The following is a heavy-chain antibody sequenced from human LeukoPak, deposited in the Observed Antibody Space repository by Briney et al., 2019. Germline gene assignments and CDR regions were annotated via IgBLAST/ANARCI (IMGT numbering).Heavy chain of an antibody. CDR1: VGSIRSSSYY. CDR2: IYYSRST. D-gene: IGHD1-26*01. Sequence: SETLSLTCTVCVGSIRSSSYYWGWIRQPPGKGLEWIGSIYYSRSTYYNPSLKRRVTISVDTSKNQFSLKLSSVTAADTAVYYCARLAYSGIHNGWGQGTLVTVSS. J-gene: IGHJ4*02. V-gene: IGHV4-39*01. CDR3: ARLAYSGIHNG.